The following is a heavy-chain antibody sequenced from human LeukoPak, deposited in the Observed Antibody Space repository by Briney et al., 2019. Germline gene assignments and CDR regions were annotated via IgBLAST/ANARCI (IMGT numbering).Heavy chain of an antibody. J-gene: IGHJ6*02. Sequence: GASVKVSCKASGYTFTSYGISWMRQAPGQGLEWMGWISAYNGNTNYAQKLQGRVTMTTDTSTSTAYMELRSLRSDGTAVYYCARGQNIVVVPAALGGMDVWGQGTTVTVSS. CDR1: GYTFTSYG. D-gene: IGHD2-2*01. V-gene: IGHV1-18*01. CDR3: ARGQNIVVVPAALGGMDV. CDR2: ISAYNGNT.